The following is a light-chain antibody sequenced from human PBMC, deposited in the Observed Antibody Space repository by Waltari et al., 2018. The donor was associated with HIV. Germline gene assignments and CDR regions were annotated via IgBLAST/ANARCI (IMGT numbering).Light chain of an antibody. V-gene: IGLV2-14*01. J-gene: IGLJ1*01. Sequence: QSALTQPASVSGSPGQSITISCTGTDSDIGVHNSVPCYQQHPGKAPKLIIYDVTNRPSGVSNRFSGSKSGNTASLTISGLQAEDEADYYCKSSTTRSTPCVFGSGTKVTVL. CDR3: KSSTTRSTPCV. CDR2: DVT. CDR1: DSDIGVHNS.